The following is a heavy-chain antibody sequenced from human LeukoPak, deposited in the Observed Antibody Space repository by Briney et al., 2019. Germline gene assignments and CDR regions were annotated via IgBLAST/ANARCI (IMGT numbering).Heavy chain of an antibody. CDR3: AKDIYRGLDMATRPAY. Sequence: PGGSLRLSCAASGFTFDDYAMHWVRQAPGKGLEWVSLISGDAGSTYYADSVKGRFTISRDDSKNSLYLQMNSLRTEDTAFYSCAKDIYRGLDMATRPAYWGQGTLVTVSS. CDR1: GFTFDDYA. CDR2: ISGDAGST. D-gene: IGHD5-24*01. V-gene: IGHV3-43*02. J-gene: IGHJ4*02.